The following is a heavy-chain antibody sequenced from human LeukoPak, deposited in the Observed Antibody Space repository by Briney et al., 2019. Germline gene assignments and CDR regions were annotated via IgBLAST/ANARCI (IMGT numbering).Heavy chain of an antibody. CDR2: IFTSGHT. CDR1: GGSMSSYY. J-gene: IGHJ4*02. Sequence: PSETLSLTCTVSGGSMSSYYWSWIPQPAGKGLEWIGRIFTSGHTNYNPALNSRVTVSVDTSKNQFSLKLSSVTAAGTAVYYCARSYDRSGYSVGFDYWGQGTLVTVSS. CDR3: ARSYDRSGYSVGFDY. V-gene: IGHV4-4*07. D-gene: IGHD3-22*01.